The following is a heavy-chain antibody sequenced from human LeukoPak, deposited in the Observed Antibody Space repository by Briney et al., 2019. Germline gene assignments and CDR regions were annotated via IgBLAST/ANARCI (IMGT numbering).Heavy chain of an antibody. CDR2: ISAYNGNT. Sequence: ASVNVSCKASGYTFTSYGISWVRQAPGQGLEWMGWISAYNGNTNYAQKLQGRVTMTTDTSTSTAYMELRSLRSDDTAVYYCARDLLEYSSSSVAFDIWGQGTMVTVSS. CDR3: ARDLLEYSSSSVAFDI. CDR1: GYTFTSYG. J-gene: IGHJ3*02. D-gene: IGHD6-6*01. V-gene: IGHV1-18*01.